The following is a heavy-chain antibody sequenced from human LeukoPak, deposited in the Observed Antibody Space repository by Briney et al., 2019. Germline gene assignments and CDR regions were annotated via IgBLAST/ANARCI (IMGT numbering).Heavy chain of an antibody. Sequence: GGSLRLSCAASGFTFSDYYMSWIRQAPGKGLEWVSYISSSGSTIYYADSVKGRFTISRDNAKNPLYLQMNSLRAEDTAVYYCASGSSRLIGAFDIWGQGTMVTVSS. CDR1: GFTFSDYY. D-gene: IGHD6-13*01. V-gene: IGHV3-11*01. CDR2: ISSSGSTI. CDR3: ASGSSRLIGAFDI. J-gene: IGHJ3*02.